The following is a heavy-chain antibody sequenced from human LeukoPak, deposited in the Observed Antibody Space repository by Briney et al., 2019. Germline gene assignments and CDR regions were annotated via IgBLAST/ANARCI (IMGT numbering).Heavy chain of an antibody. CDR2: IYYSGST. CDR3: ARFPYSGTYDY. D-gene: IGHD1-26*01. Sequence: PSETLSLTCTVSGGSISSYYWSWIRQPPGKGLEWIGYIYYSGSTNYNPSLKSRVTISVDTSKNQFSLKLSSVTAADTAVYYCARFPYSGTYDYWGQGTLVTVSS. CDR1: GGSISSYY. V-gene: IGHV4-59*01. J-gene: IGHJ4*02.